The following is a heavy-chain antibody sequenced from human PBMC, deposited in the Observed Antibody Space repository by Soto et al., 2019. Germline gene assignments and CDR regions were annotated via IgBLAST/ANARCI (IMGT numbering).Heavy chain of an antibody. CDR2: ISGSGGTT. CDR3: AKDLIFPGVLYYFDY. CDR1: GFTFSSYA. D-gene: IGHD3-3*01. J-gene: IGHJ4*02. Sequence: EVQLLESGGGLVQPGGSLRLSCAASGFTFSSYAMSWVRQAPGKGLEWVSDISGSGGTTYYADSVKGRFTISRDNSKNTLYLQMNSLRAEDTAVYYCAKDLIFPGVLYYFDYWGQGTLVTVSS. V-gene: IGHV3-23*01.